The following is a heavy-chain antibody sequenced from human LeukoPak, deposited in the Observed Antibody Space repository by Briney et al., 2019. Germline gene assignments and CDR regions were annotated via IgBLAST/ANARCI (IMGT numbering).Heavy chain of an antibody. CDR3: ARDKGSDGIDL. J-gene: IGHJ5*02. CDR2: IRGSGTTI. D-gene: IGHD3-10*01. Sequence: GSLRLSCVGSGFIFSSYEMNWVRQAPGKGLEWVSYIRGSGTTIYYADSVKGRFTISRDDAKNSLYLQMNSLRAEDTAVYYCARDKGSDGIDLWGQGTLATVSS. CDR1: GFIFSSYE. V-gene: IGHV3-48*03.